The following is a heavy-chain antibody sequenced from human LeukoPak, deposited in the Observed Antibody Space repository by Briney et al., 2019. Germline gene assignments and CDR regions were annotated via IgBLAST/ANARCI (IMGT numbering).Heavy chain of an antibody. CDR3: ARGTPAVAGIDY. CDR2: LSYDGTDW. CDR1: GFTFTTDP. V-gene: IGHV3-30*04. Sequence: PGGSLRLSCAASGFTFTTDPMHWVRQTLGKGLEWLGVLSYDGTDWYYADSVRGRFTISRDNSKKTLYLQMNSLTREDTAVYYCARGTPAVAGIDYWGLGTLVAVSS. J-gene: IGHJ4*02. D-gene: IGHD6-19*01.